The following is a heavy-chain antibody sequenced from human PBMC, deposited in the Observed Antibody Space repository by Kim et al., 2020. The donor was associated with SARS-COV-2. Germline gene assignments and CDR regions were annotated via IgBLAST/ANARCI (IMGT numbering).Heavy chain of an antibody. Sequence: ASVKVSCKASGYTFTSYAMHWVRQAPGQRLEWMGWINAGNGNTKYSQKFQGRVTITRDTSASTAYMELSSLRSEDTAVYYCARDRGVFLDFWSGYYYYYGMDVWGQGTTVTVSS. CDR1: GYTFTSYA. CDR2: INAGNGNT. D-gene: IGHD3-3*01. CDR3: ARDRGVFLDFWSGYYYYYGMDV. J-gene: IGHJ6*02. V-gene: IGHV1-3*01.